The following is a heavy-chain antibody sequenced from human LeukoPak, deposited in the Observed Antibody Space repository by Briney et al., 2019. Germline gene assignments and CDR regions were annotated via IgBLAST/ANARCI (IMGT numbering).Heavy chain of an antibody. CDR2: ISAYNGNT. CDR3: ARDKAIEQNFDY. V-gene: IGHV1-18*01. J-gene: IGHJ4*02. D-gene: IGHD3-22*01. Sequence: ASVKVSCKASGYTFTSYGISWVRQAPGQGLEWMGWISAYNGNTNYAQKLQGRVTMTTDTSTSTAYMELSRLRSDDTAVYYCARDKAIEQNFDYWGQGTLVTVSS. CDR1: GYTFTSYG.